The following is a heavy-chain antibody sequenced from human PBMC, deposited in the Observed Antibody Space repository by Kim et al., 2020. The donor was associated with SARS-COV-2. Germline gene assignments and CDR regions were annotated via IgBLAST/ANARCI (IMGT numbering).Heavy chain of an antibody. J-gene: IGHJ6*03. CDR1: GGTFSSYA. V-gene: IGHV1-69*13. D-gene: IGHD5-18*01. Sequence: SVKVSCKASGGTFSSYAISWVRQAPGQGLEGMGGIIPIFGTANYAQKFQGRVTITADESTSTAYMELSSLRSEDTAVYYCARAGYSYGSYYYYYYMDVWGKGTTVTVSS. CDR2: IIPIFGTA. CDR3: ARAGYSYGSYYYYYYMDV.